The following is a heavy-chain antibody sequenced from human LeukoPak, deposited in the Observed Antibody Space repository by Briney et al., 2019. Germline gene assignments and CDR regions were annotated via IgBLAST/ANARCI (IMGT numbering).Heavy chain of an antibody. J-gene: IGHJ1*01. CDR1: GFTVSSNY. Sequence: GGSLRLSCAASGFTVSSNYMSWVRQAPGKGLEWVSVIYSGGSTYYADSVKGRFTISRDNSKNTLYLQMNSLRAEDTAVYYCASSHCSSTSCYDEPPHFQHWGQGTLVTVSS. V-gene: IGHV3-53*01. CDR3: ASSHCSSTSCYDEPPHFQH. D-gene: IGHD2-2*01. CDR2: IYSGGST.